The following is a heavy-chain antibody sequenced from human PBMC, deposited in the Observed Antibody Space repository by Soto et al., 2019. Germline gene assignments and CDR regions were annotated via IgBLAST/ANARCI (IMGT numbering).Heavy chain of an antibody. CDR3: ARGGLGYCSSTSCYRFPLYYMDV. CDR1: GFTFSSYD. D-gene: IGHD2-2*02. J-gene: IGHJ6*03. Sequence: EVQLVESGGGLVQPGGSLRLSCAASGFTFSSYDMHWVRQATGKGLEWVSAIGTAGDTYYPGSVKGRFTISRENAKNSVDLQMNSLRAGDTAVYYCARGGLGYCSSTSCYRFPLYYMDVWGKGTTVTVSS. CDR2: IGTAGDT. V-gene: IGHV3-13*01.